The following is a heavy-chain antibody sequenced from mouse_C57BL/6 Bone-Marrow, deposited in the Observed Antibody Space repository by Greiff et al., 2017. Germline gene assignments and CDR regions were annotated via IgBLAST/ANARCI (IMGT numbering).Heavy chain of an antibody. J-gene: IGHJ2*01. CDR1: GYSFTDYN. D-gene: IGHD3-1*01. Sequence: EVKLMESGPELVMPGASVKISCKASGYSFTDYNMNWVKQSNGKSLEWIGVINPNYGTTSYNQKFKGKATLTVDQSSSTAYMQLNSLTSEDSAVXDGARGENGHRRDYFDYGGEGSTLRVSS. CDR2: INPNYGTT. V-gene: IGHV1-39*01. CDR3: ARGENGHRRDYFDY.